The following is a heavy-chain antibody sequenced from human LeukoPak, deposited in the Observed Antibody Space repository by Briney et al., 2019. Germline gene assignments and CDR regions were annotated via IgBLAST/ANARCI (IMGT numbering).Heavy chain of an antibody. CDR1: GYTFTGHY. V-gene: IGHV1-2*02. CDR2: INPNSGGT. Sequence: SVKVSCKASGYTFTGHYLHWVRQAPGQGLEWMGWINPNSGGTNSAQKFQGRVTMTWDTSVNTAYLEVNSLRSDDTAVYYCARDPSSMVRGVIIYYFDHWGQGTLVTVSS. D-gene: IGHD3-10*01. J-gene: IGHJ4*02. CDR3: ARDPSSMVRGVIIYYFDH.